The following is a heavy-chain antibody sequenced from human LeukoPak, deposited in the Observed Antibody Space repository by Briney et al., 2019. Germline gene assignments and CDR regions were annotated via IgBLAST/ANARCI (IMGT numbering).Heavy chain of an antibody. CDR3: ARDQTGNFDY. Sequence: GGSLRLSCAATGFTFSSYEMNWVRQAPGKGLEWVSYISDSGSTIYYADSVKGRFTISRDNAKNSLYLQLNSLRAEDTAVYYCARDQTGNFDYWGQGTLVTVSS. CDR1: GFTFSSYE. CDR2: ISDSGSTI. V-gene: IGHV3-48*03. J-gene: IGHJ4*02.